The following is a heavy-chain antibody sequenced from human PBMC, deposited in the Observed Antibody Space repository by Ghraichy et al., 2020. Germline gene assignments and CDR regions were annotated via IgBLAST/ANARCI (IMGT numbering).Heavy chain of an antibody. Sequence: SVKVSCKASGGTFSSYTISWVRQAPGQGLEWMGRIIPILGIANYAQKFQGRVTITADKSTSTAYMELSSLRSEDTAVYYCAREVLYYYDSSGYYCPLWGQGTLVTVSS. CDR1: GGTFSSYT. CDR2: IIPILGIA. J-gene: IGHJ4*02. D-gene: IGHD3-22*01. CDR3: AREVLYYYDSSGYYCPL. V-gene: IGHV1-69*04.